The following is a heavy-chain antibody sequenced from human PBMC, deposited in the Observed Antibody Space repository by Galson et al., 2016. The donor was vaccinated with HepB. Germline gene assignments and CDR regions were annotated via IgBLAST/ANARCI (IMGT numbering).Heavy chain of an antibody. D-gene: IGHD5-24*01. Sequence: SLRLSCAASGFTFSSYGMHWVRQAPGKGLEWESVIWYDGNNEDYADSVRGRFSISRDNSRNTVYLQMNNLRAEDTAVYYCARDPHQDGYAPDYWGQGTLVTVSS. CDR2: IWYDGNNE. CDR3: ARDPHQDGYAPDY. CDR1: GFTFSSYG. V-gene: IGHV3-33*01. J-gene: IGHJ4*02.